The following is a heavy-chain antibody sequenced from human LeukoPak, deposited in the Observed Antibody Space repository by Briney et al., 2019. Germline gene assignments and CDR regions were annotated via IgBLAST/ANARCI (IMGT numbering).Heavy chain of an antibody. CDR2: IYTSGST. J-gene: IGHJ5*02. Sequence: PSETLSLTCTVSGGSIGSYYWSWIRQPAGKGLEWIGRIYTSGSTNYNPSLKSRVTMSVDTSKNQFSLKLSSVTAADTAVYYCARDRGTSDGSYSENWFDPWGQGTLVTVSS. D-gene: IGHD1-26*01. CDR3: ARDRGTSDGSYSENWFDP. CDR1: GGSIGSYY. V-gene: IGHV4-4*07.